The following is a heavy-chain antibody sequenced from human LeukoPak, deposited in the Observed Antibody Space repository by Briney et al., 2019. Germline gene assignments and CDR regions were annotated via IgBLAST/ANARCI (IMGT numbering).Heavy chain of an antibody. J-gene: IGHJ4*02. Sequence: GESLKISCKGSGYTFTSYWIGWVRQMPGKGLEWMGIMYPGDSDTRYSPSFQGQVTISADKSITTAYLQWSTLKASDTAMYYCARLDRGGDPPVIDYWGQGTLVTVSS. CDR2: MYPGDSDT. D-gene: IGHD2-21*02. CDR1: GYTFTSYW. CDR3: ARLDRGGDPPVIDY. V-gene: IGHV5-51*01.